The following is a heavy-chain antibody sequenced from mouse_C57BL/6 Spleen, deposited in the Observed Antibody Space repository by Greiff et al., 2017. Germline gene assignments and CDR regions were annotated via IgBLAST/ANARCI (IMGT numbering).Heavy chain of an antibody. CDR3: ARRDYGSRNAMDY. CDR1: GYAFSSSW. V-gene: IGHV1-82*01. D-gene: IGHD1-1*01. CDR2: IYPGDGDT. Sequence: QVQLKESGPELVKPGASVKISCKASGYAFSSSWMNWVKQRPGKGLEWIGRIYPGDGDTNYNGKLKGKTTLTADKSSSTAYMQLSSLTSEDSAVYFCARRDYGSRNAMDYWGQGTSVTVSS. J-gene: IGHJ4*01.